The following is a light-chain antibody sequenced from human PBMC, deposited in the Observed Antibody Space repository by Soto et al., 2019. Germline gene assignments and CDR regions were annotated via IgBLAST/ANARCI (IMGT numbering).Light chain of an antibody. CDR3: SSYTSSSTLV. CDR2: EVS. CDR1: SSDIGGYNY. J-gene: IGLJ3*02. V-gene: IGLV2-14*01. Sequence: QSVLTQPASVSGSPGQSITISCTGTSSDIGGYNYVSWYQQHPGEAPKVMIYEVSHRPSGISNRFSGFKSDNTATLTISGLQAEDEAEYYCSSYTSSSTLVFGGGTKLTVL.